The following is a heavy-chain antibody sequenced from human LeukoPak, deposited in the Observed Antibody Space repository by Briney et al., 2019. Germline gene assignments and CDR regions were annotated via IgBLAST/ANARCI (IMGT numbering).Heavy chain of an antibody. V-gene: IGHV4-61*02. Sequence: TLSLTCTVPGGSISGGSNYWSWIRQPAGDGLEWVGRIYTSGSTNYNPSLKSPVTISVATSKNQSSLQLSSVTAAVTAVYYCAREAIRGRNYYDSSGQKGLDYWGQGTLVTVSS. CDR1: GGSISGGSNY. CDR2: IYTSGST. CDR3: AREAIRGRNYYDSSGQKGLDY. J-gene: IGHJ4*02. D-gene: IGHD3-22*01.